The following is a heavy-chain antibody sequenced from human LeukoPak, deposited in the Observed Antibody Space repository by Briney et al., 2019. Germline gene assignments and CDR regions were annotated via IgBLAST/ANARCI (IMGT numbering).Heavy chain of an antibody. CDR2: IRPNNGAT. CDR1: GYTFTGYY. D-gene: IGHD2-15*01. CDR3: ARMVYYYYGMDV. J-gene: IGHJ6*02. V-gene: IGHV1-2*02. Sequence: EASVKVSRKASGYTFTGYYIHWVRHAPGQGLEWMGWIRPNNGATNYAEKFQGRVTMTRDTSTSTAYMELSSLRSDDTAVYYCARMVYYYYGMDVWGQGTTVTVSS.